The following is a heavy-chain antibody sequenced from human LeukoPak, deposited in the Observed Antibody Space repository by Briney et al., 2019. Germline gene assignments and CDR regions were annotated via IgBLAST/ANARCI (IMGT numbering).Heavy chain of an antibody. V-gene: IGHV4-59*01. CDR3: ARVATDCSGGSCYSSYYMDV. D-gene: IGHD2-15*01. Sequence: SETLSLTCTVSGGSISSYYWSWIRQPPGKGLEWIGYIYYSGSTNYNPSLKSRVTISVDTPKNQFSLKLSSVTAADTAVYYCARVATDCSGGSCYSSYYMDVWGKGTTVTVSS. J-gene: IGHJ6*03. CDR1: GGSISSYY. CDR2: IYYSGST.